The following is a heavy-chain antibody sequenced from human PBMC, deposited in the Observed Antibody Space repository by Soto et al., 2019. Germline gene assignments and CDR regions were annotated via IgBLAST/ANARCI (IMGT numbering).Heavy chain of an antibody. D-gene: IGHD5-18*01. CDR2: IYYSGST. CDR1: GGSISSYY. V-gene: IGHV4-59*01. J-gene: IGHJ4*02. Sequence: SETLSLTCTVSGGSISSYYWSWIRQPPGKGLEWIGYIYYSGSTNYNPSLKSRVTISVDTSKNQFSLKLSSVTAADTAVYYCARRRGYSYGIRQYYFDYWGQGTLVTVSS. CDR3: ARRRGYSYGIRQYYFDY.